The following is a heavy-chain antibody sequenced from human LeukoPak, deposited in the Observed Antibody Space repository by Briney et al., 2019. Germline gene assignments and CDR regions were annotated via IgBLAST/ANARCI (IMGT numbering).Heavy chain of an antibody. CDR1: GFTFSSYG. D-gene: IGHD6-13*01. V-gene: IGHV3-30*18. CDR3: AKEGDSSSWYDLYDY. Sequence: GGSLRLSCAASGFTFSSYGMHWVRQAPGKGLEWVAVISYDGSNKYYVDSVKGRFTISRDNSKNTLYLQMNSLRAEDTAVYYCAKEGDSSSWYDLYDYWGQGTLVTVSS. J-gene: IGHJ4*02. CDR2: ISYDGSNK.